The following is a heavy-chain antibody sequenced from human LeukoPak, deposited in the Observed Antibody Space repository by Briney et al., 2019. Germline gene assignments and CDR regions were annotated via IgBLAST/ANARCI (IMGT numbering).Heavy chain of an antibody. CDR2: IYHSGST. J-gene: IGHJ6*03. D-gene: IGHD2-15*01. CDR1: GFTFSSYEM. Sequence: SLRLSCVGSGFTFSSYEMNWVRQPPGKGLEWIGEIYHSGSTNYNPSLKSRVTISVDKSKNQFSLKLSSVTAADTAVYYCARGTKDIVVVGYYYYYYMDVWGKGTTVTVSS. CDR3: ARGTKDIVVVGYYYYYYMDV. V-gene: IGHV4-4*02.